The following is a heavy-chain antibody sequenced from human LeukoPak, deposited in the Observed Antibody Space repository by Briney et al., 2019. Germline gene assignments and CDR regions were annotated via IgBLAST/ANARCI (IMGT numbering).Heavy chain of an antibody. D-gene: IGHD3-22*01. J-gene: IGHJ4*02. V-gene: IGHV3-30*02. CDR2: IRYDGSNK. CDR3: AKDMEDSSAWYCDY. Sequence: GGSLRLSCAASGFTFNSYGMHWVRQAPGKGLEWVAFIRYDGSNKYYADSVKGRFTISRDNSKNTLYLQMNSLRAEDTAVYYCAKDMEDSSAWYCDYWGQGTLVSVSS. CDR1: GFTFNSYG.